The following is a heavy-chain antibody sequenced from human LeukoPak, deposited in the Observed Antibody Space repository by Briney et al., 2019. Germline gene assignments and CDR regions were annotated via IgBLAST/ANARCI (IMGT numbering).Heavy chain of an antibody. Sequence: GGSLRLSCAASGFTFSSYWMSWVRQAPGKGLEWVANIKQDGSEKYYVDSVKGRFTISRDNAKSSLYLQMSSLRAEDTAVYYCARDPGYYDSSGYYYYWFDPWGQGTLVTVSS. CDR1: GFTFSSYW. V-gene: IGHV3-7*01. CDR3: ARDPGYYDSSGYYYYWFDP. CDR2: IKQDGSEK. D-gene: IGHD3-22*01. J-gene: IGHJ5*02.